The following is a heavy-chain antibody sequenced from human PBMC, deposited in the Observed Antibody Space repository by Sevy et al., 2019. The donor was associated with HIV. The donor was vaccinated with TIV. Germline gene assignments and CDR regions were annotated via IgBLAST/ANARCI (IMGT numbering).Heavy chain of an antibody. CDR2: ISYDGSNK. J-gene: IGHJ3*02. CDR3: ARGRYYDFWSGYYGPRPNDAFDI. D-gene: IGHD3-3*01. Sequence: GGSLRLSCAASGFTFSSYAMHWVRQAPGKGLEWVAVISYDGSNKYYADSVKGRFTISRDNSKNTLYLQMNSLRAEDTAVYYCARGRYYDFWSGYYGPRPNDAFDIWGQRTMVTVSS. CDR1: GFTFSSYA. V-gene: IGHV3-30-3*01.